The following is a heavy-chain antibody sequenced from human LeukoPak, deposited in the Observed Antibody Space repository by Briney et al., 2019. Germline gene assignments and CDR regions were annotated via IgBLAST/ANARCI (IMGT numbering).Heavy chain of an antibody. D-gene: IGHD2-15*01. V-gene: IGHV4-34*01. J-gene: IGHJ3*02. Sequence: PSETLSLTCAVYGGSFSGYYWSWIRQPPGKGLEWIGEINHSGSTNYNPSLKSRVTISVDTSKNQFSLKLSSVTAADTAVYYCARRVRYCSGGSCYSVSNAFDIWGQGTMVTVSS. CDR2: INHSGST. CDR1: GGSFSGYY. CDR3: ARRVRYCSGGSCYSVSNAFDI.